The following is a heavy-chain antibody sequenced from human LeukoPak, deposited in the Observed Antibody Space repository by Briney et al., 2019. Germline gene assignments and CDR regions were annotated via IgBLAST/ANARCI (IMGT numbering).Heavy chain of an antibody. V-gene: IGHV3-21*01. CDR2: ISSSSSYI. D-gene: IGHD2-15*01. J-gene: IGHJ5*02. CDR1: GCTFSSYS. Sequence: GGSLRLSCAASGCTFSSYSMNWVRQAPGKGLEWVSSISSSSSYIYYADSLKGRFTISRDNAKNSLYLQMNSLRAEDTAVYYCARGCSGGSCYESKFDPWGQRTVVTVSS. CDR3: ARGCSGGSCYESKFDP.